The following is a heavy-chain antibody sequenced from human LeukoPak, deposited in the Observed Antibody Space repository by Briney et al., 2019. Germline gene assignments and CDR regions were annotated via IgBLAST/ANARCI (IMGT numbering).Heavy chain of an antibody. J-gene: IGHJ3*02. CDR2: ILHNGDST. Sequence: GGSLRLSCAASGFTFSRYAMSWVRQAPGKGLEWLSLILHNGDSTYYADSVKGRFTISRDNSKNTLYLQMNSLRAEDTAVYYCARLSSFAFDIWGQGTMVTVSS. CDR1: GFTFSRYA. V-gene: IGHV3-23*01. CDR3: ARLSSFAFDI. D-gene: IGHD3-16*02.